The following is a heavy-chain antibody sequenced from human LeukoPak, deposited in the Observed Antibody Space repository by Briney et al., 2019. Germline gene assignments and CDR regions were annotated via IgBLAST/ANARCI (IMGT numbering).Heavy chain of an antibody. CDR2: IIPIFGIA. CDR1: GGTFSSYA. Sequence: SVKVTCKASGGTFSSYAISWVRLAPGQGLEWMGRIIPIFGIANYAQKFQGRVTITADESTSTAYMELSSLRSEDTAVYYCARRDYCSGGSCYPIWNAFDIWGQGTMVTVSS. V-gene: IGHV1-69*13. D-gene: IGHD2-15*01. J-gene: IGHJ3*02. CDR3: ARRDYCSGGSCYPIWNAFDI.